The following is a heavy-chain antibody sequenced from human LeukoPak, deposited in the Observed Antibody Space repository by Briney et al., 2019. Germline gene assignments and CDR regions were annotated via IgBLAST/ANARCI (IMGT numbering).Heavy chain of an antibody. V-gene: IGHV4-59*01. CDR1: GGSISSYY. CDR3: ARGTWDRDGYNSGY. CDR2: IYYSGST. D-gene: IGHD5-24*01. J-gene: IGHJ4*02. Sequence: SETLSLTCTVSGGSISSYYWSWIRQPPGKGLEWIGYIYYSGSTNYNPSLKSRVTISVDTSKNQFSLKLSSVTAADTAVYYCARGTWDRDGYNSGYWGQGTLVTVSS.